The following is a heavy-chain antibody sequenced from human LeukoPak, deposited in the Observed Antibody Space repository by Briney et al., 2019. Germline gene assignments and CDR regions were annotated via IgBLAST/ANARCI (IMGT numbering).Heavy chain of an antibody. CDR1: GFIFSTYS. V-gene: IGHV3-48*02. J-gene: IGHJ4*02. D-gene: IGHD4-17*01. Sequence: GGSLRLSCAASGFIFSTYSMNWVRQAPGKGLEWVSYISSSSATIYYADSVKGRFTISRDNAKNSLYLQMNSLRDEDTAVYYCARPPQYADYLEYFDYWGQGILVTVSS. CDR3: ARPPQYADYLEYFDY. CDR2: ISSSSATI.